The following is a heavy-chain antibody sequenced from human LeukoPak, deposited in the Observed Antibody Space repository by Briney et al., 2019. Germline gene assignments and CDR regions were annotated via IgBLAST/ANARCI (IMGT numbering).Heavy chain of an antibody. V-gene: IGHV3-21*01. CDR2: ISSSSSYI. J-gene: IGHJ4*02. D-gene: IGHD1-1*01. Sequence: GGSLRLSCAASGFTFSSYTMNWVRQAPGKGLEWVSSISSSSSYIYYADSVKGRFTISRDNAKKSLYLQMNSLRAEDTAVYYCARDRRTMPTCDYWGEGGLVTVSS. CDR3: ARDRRTMPTCDY. CDR1: GFTFSSYT.